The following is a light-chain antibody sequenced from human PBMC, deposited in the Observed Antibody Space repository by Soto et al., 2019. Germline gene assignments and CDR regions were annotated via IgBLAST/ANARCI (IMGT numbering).Light chain of an antibody. CDR3: RQYNDWSPVT. CDR1: QSLYNN. CDR2: GSS. Sequence: EIQMAQSTATLSGSPGERATLSCRAIQSLYNNLAWYQHQPRQAPRLLLYGSSTRATSIPARLSGGRSGTEFTLPTSSLQSEDFAVYYCRQYNDWSPVTFGPGAKVDIK. V-gene: IGKV3-15*01. J-gene: IGKJ3*01.